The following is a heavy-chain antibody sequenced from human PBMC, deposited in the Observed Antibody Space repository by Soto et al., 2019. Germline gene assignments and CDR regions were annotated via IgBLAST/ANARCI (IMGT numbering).Heavy chain of an antibody. Sequence: PGGSLRLSCAASGFTFSSYSMNWVRQAPGKGLEWVSSISSSSSYIYYADSVKGRFTISRDNAKNSLYLQMNSLRAEDTAVYYCAGQCLTTDYYYYYRMDVWGQGSTVTVSS. CDR3: AGQCLTTDYYYYYRMDV. CDR2: ISSSSSYI. D-gene: IGHD6-19*01. J-gene: IGHJ6*02. V-gene: IGHV3-21*01. CDR1: GFTFSSYS.